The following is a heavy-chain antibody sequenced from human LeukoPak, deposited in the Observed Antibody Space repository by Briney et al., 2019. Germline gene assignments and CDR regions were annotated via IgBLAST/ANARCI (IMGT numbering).Heavy chain of an antibody. J-gene: IGHJ4*02. CDR1: GFTFSSYS. Sequence: GGSLRLSCAASGFTFSSYSMNWVRQAPGKGLEWVSSISSSSYIYYADSVKGRFTISRDNAKNSLYLQMNSLRAEDTAVYYCARSLNSYGYVDYWGQGTLVTVSS. CDR3: ARSLNSYGYVDY. D-gene: IGHD5-18*01. CDR2: ISSSSYI. V-gene: IGHV3-21*01.